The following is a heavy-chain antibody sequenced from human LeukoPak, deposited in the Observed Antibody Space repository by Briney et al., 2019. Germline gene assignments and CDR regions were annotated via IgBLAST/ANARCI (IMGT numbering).Heavy chain of an antibody. J-gene: IGHJ4*02. D-gene: IGHD3-22*01. V-gene: IGHV3-21*01. CDR1: GFTFSSYS. Sequence: PGGFLRLSCAASGFTFSSYSMNWVRQAREKGLEWVSPISSSSSYIYYADSVKGRFTISRDNAKNSLYLQMNSLRAEDTAVYYCARWHYDSSGYYLFDYWGQGTLVTVSS. CDR2: ISSSSSYI. CDR3: ARWHYDSSGYYLFDY.